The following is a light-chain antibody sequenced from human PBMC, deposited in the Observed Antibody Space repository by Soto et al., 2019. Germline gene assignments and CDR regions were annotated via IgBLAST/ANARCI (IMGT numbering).Light chain of an antibody. CDR1: TSDIGTYNL. V-gene: IGLV2-23*01. CDR3: CSYAGYSTYV. CDR2: EGS. Sequence: QAVVTQPASVSGSPGQSITISCTGTTSDIGTYNLVSWYQHPPGKAPKLLLYEGSKRPSGISDRFSGSKSGNTASLTISGLQADDEADYYCCSYAGYSTYVFGTGTKVTVL. J-gene: IGLJ1*01.